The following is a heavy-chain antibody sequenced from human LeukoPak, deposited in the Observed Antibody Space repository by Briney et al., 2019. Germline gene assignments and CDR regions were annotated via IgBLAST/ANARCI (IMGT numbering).Heavy chain of an antibody. Sequence: ASVTVSCKASGYTFTSYDINWVRQATGQGLEWMGWMNPNSGNTGYAQKCQGRVTMTRNTSISTAYMELSSLRSEDTAVYYCARVYDSSGYFPRAFDYWGQGTLVTVSS. CDR2: MNPNSGNT. CDR3: ARVYDSSGYFPRAFDY. J-gene: IGHJ4*02. D-gene: IGHD3-22*01. V-gene: IGHV1-8*01. CDR1: GYTFTSYD.